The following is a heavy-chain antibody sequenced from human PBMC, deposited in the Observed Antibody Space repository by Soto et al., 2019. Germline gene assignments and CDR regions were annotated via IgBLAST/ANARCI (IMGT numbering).Heavy chain of an antibody. CDR3: ATWAIAVGGEGF. J-gene: IGHJ4*02. V-gene: IGHV3-48*02. CDR1: GFTVSDYS. CDR2: ISSTGDLI. Sequence: GGSLRLSCTASGFTVSDYSVNWVRQAPGKGLEWTSYISSTGDLILYADSVKGRFTIARDIAKNSMYLQMDSLRDEDSAVYYCATWAIAVGGEGFWGQGTLVTVSS. D-gene: IGHD2-21*01.